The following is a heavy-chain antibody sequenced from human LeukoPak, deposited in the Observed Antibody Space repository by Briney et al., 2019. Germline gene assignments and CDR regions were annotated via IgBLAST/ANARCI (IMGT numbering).Heavy chain of an antibody. CDR2: IYHSGST. V-gene: IGHV4-4*02. J-gene: IGHJ4*02. D-gene: IGHD1-26*01. Sequence: PSETLSLTCAVSGGSISSSNWWSWVRQPPGKGLEWIGEIYHSGSTNYNPSLKSRVTISMDKSEKQVSLRLNSVTAADTAIYYCVRGGTFYLPYWGRGILVTVSS. CDR3: VRGGTFYLPY. CDR1: GGSISSSNW.